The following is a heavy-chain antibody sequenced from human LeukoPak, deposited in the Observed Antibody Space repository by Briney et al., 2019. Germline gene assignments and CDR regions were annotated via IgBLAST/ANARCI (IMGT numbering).Heavy chain of an antibody. V-gene: IGHV3-30*18. CDR2: ISYDGSNK. J-gene: IGHJ3*02. CDR3: AKDLVLSRQLWLGYAFDI. D-gene: IGHD5-18*01. Sequence: GGSLRPSCAASGFTFSSYGMHWVRQAPGKGLEWVAVISYDGSNKYYADSVKGRFTISRDNSKNTLYLQMNSLRAEDTAVYYCAKDLVLSRQLWLGYAFDIWGQGTMVTVSS. CDR1: GFTFSSYG.